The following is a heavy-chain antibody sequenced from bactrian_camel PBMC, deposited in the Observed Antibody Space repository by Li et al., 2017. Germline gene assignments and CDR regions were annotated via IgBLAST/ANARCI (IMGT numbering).Heavy chain of an antibody. J-gene: IGHJ4*01. D-gene: IGHD4*01. Sequence: VQLVESGGGSVQAGGSLTLSCEVSGSTYAPWCMGWFRQSPGQGREGVASIYTARTRPYYVDSVKGRFKISLDNDKTKVYLEMNSLKPEDTAVYYCAADLGGDWSLYCLLNEDDYAVWGQGTQVTVS. CDR3: AADLGGDWSLYCLLNEDDYAV. V-gene: IGHV3S40*01. CDR2: IYTARTRP. CDR1: GSTYAPWC.